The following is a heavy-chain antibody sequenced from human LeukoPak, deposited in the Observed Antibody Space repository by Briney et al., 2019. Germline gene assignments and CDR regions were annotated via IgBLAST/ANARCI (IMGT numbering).Heavy chain of an antibody. J-gene: IGHJ4*02. CDR2: IYHNGIT. CDR3: ARMSRFSWTPYYFDY. Sequence: SETLSLTCTVSGDSISSLYWSWIRQPPGKGLEWIGYIYHNGITNYNPFLKSRVTISIDTSKTQFSLKLSSVTAADTAVYYCARMSRFSWTPYYFDYWSQGTLVIVSS. CDR1: GDSISSLY. V-gene: IGHV4-59*11. D-gene: IGHD3/OR15-3a*01.